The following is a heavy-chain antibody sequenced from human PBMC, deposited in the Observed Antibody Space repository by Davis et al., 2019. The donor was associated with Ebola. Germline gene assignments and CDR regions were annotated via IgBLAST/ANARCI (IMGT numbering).Heavy chain of an antibody. V-gene: IGHV4-31*03. CDR2: IYYSGST. J-gene: IGHJ6*02. D-gene: IGHD1-7*01. CDR1: GGSISSGGYY. CDR3: ARELELGYGMDV. Sequence: PSETLSLTCTVSGGSISSGGYYWSWIRQHPGKGLEWIGYIYYSGSTYYNPSLKSRVTISVDTSKNQFSLKLSSVTAADTAVYYCARELELGYGMDVWGQGTTVTVSS.